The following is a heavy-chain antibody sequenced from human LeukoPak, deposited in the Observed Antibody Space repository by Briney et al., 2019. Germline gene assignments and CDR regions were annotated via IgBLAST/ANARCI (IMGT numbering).Heavy chain of an antibody. Sequence: PGGSLRLFCAASGFTFSNYNMNWVRKAPGKGLEWVSSCSSSSSYIYYADSVKGRFTISRDNAKNSLYLQMNSLRAEDTAVYYCATGSSWYFEYWGQGTLVTVSS. CDR1: GFTFSNYN. V-gene: IGHV3-21*01. CDR3: ATGSSWYFEY. D-gene: IGHD6-13*01. J-gene: IGHJ4*02. CDR2: CSSSSSYI.